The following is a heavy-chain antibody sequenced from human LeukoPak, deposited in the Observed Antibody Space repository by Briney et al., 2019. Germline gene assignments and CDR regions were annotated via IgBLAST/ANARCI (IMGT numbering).Heavy chain of an antibody. D-gene: IGHD1-1*01. V-gene: IGHV3-23*01. CDR1: GFIFNNFG. CDR3: AKNERVDYSYYYMDV. CDR2: ISGSGGST. J-gene: IGHJ6*03. Sequence: PGGSLRLSCAASGFIFNNFGMSWVRQAPGKGLEWVSAISGSGGSTYYADSVKGRFTISRDNSKNTLFLQLNTLRAEDTAIYYCAKNERVDYSYYYMDVWGKGTTVTISS.